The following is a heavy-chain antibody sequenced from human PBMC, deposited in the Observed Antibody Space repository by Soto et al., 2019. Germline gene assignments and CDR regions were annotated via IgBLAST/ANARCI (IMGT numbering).Heavy chain of an antibody. D-gene: IGHD1-26*01. CDR3: VREGGGYRFDY. Sequence: QVRLQESGPGLVKPSETLSLTCAVSGTSFGTYYWSWIRQPPGKGLEWIGYIFYSGHLKYNPSLKSRLTISVDPPKNQISLRLTSVTAADTAVYYCVREGGGYRFDYWGQGALVTVSS. J-gene: IGHJ4*02. CDR2: IFYSGHL. V-gene: IGHV4-59*01. CDR1: GTSFGTYY.